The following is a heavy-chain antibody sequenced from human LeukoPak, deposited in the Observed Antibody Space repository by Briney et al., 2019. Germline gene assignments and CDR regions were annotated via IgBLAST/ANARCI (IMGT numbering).Heavy chain of an antibody. CDR2: IYYSGST. Sequence: PGGSLRLSCAASGFTFSSYWMSWVRLAPGKGLEWIGSIYYSGSTYYNPSLKSRVTISVDTSKNQFSLKLSSVTAADTAVYYCARGHYYYYHMDVWGKGTTVTVSS. CDR1: GFTFSSYW. J-gene: IGHJ6*03. V-gene: IGHV4-39*07. CDR3: ARGHYYYYHMDV.